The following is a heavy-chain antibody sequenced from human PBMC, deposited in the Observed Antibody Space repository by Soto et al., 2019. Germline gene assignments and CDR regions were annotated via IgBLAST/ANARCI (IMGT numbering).Heavy chain of an antibody. V-gene: IGHV4-38-2*01. Sequence: AETLCITCAVSGYSISVFYYWGWIRQPPGKGLECIGSIYHSGGTTYDPALKSRVTISIDTSKNQFSLKLSSVTAADTAVYYCARGRSSPAYWGQGTLVTVSS. CDR2: IYHSGGT. D-gene: IGHD3-16*02. CDR3: ARGRSSPAY. J-gene: IGHJ4*02. CDR1: GYSISVFYY.